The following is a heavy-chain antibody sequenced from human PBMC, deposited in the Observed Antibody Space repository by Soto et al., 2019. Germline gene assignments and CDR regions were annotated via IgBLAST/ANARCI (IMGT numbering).Heavy chain of an antibody. D-gene: IGHD6-6*01. V-gene: IGHV4-34*01. CDR1: GGSFSGYY. J-gene: IGHJ5*02. CDR3: ARGRWDGSSPPNGIDP. Sequence: SETLSLTCAVYGGSFSGYYWSWIRQPPGKGLEWIGEINHSGSTNYNPSLKSRVTISVDTSKNQFSLKLSSVTAADTAVYYCARGRWDGSSPPNGIDPWGQGTLVTVS. CDR2: INHSGST.